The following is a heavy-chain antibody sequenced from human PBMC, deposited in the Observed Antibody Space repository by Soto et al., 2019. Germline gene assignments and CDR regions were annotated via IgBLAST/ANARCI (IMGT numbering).Heavy chain of an antibody. J-gene: IGHJ5*01. CDR2: ISSNGGST. CDR1: GFTFSSYA. V-gene: IGHV3-64D*06. D-gene: IGHD6-13*01. Sequence: PGGSLRLSCSGSGFTFSSYAMHWVRQAPGKGLEYASAISSNGGSTYYADSVKGRFTISRDNSKKTLYLQMTSLRVEDTAVYYCVKGKYSTSGLLDRFDPWGQGTVVTVSS. CDR3: VKGKYSTSGLLDRFDP.